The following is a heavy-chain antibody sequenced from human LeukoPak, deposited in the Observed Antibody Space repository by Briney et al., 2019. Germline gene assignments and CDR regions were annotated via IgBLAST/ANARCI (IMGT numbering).Heavy chain of an antibody. CDR3: AKGKVSAFLNWFDP. V-gene: IGHV3-23*01. D-gene: IGHD3-3*01. J-gene: IGHJ5*02. Sequence: PGGSLRLSCGASGFTFSTYAMTWVRQAPGKGLEWVSAISATGGSPYYADSVKGRFTISRDNSKNTLYLQMNSLRAGDTAVYYCAKGKVSAFLNWFDPWGQGTLVTVSS. CDR2: ISATGGSP. CDR1: GFTFSTYA.